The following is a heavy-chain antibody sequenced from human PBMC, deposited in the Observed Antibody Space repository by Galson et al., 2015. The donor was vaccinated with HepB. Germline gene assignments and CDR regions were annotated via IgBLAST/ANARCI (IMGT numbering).Heavy chain of an antibody. J-gene: IGHJ4*02. CDR2: MNSDGSST. D-gene: IGHD3-16*01. V-gene: IGHV3-74*01. CDR1: GFTFSSYW. Sequence: ASGFTFSSYWMQWVRQAPGKGLVWVSRMNSDGSSTGYADSVKGRFTISRDNAKNTLYLQMNSLRAEDTAVYYCAREFQFLGERLYDYWGQGTLVTVSS. CDR3: AREFQFLGERLYDY.